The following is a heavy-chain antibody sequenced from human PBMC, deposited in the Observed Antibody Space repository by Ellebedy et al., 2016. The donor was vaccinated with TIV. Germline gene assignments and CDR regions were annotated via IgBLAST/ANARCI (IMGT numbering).Heavy chain of an antibody. CDR2: ISAYNGNT. CDR3: ARGFRYGSGRWPLDY. Sequence: AASVKVSCKASGYTFTGYYMHWVRQAPGQGLEWMGWISAYNGNTNYAQKFQGRVTMTIDTSTSTGYMDLRSLRSDDTAVYYCARGFRYGSGRWPLDYWGQGTVVTVSS. CDR1: GYTFTGYY. D-gene: IGHD4-23*01. J-gene: IGHJ4*02. V-gene: IGHV1-18*04.